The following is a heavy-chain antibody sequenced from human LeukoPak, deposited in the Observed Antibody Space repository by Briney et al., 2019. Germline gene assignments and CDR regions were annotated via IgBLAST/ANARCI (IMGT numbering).Heavy chain of an antibody. J-gene: IGHJ4*02. D-gene: IGHD2-8*01. CDR1: GFTFSSYW. CDR3: ARGGVYFDY. V-gene: IGHV3-7*01. Sequence: GGSLRLSCAASGFTFSSYWMTWVRQAPGKGLEWVANIKEDGSAKYYVGSVKGRFTISRDNAKNSLYLQMNSLRPEDTAVYYCARGGVYFDYWGQGTLVTVSP. CDR2: IKEDGSAK.